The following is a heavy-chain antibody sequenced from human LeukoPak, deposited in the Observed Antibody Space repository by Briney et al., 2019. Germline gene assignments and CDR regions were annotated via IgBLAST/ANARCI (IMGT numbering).Heavy chain of an antibody. CDR3: AKRGFLEWFPYYFYY. Sequence: GGSLRLSCAASGFTFSSYAMSWVRQAPGKGLEWVSAISGSGGSTYYADSVKGRFTISRDNSKNTLYLQMNSLRAEDTAVYYCAKRGFLEWFPYYFYYWGQGTLVTVSS. V-gene: IGHV3-23*01. CDR1: GFTFSSYA. J-gene: IGHJ4*02. CDR2: ISGSGGST. D-gene: IGHD3-3*01.